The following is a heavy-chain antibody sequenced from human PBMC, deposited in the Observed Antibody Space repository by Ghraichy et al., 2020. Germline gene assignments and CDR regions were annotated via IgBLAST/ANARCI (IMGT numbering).Heavy chain of an antibody. D-gene: IGHD2-15*01. CDR3: AREVGWHRDY. J-gene: IGHJ4*02. CDR2: ISSSGAGI. CDR1: GFTFNIYT. Sequence: GGSLRLSCAASGFTFNIYTMSWVRQAPGKGLEWLSYISSSGAGIVYADSVKGRFAISRDNAKSSLYLQMNSLGAEDTAVYFCAREVGWHRDYWGEGTQGTASA. V-gene: IGHV3-48*01.